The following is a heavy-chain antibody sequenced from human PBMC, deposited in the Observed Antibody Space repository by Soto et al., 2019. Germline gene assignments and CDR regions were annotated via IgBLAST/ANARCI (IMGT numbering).Heavy chain of an antibody. CDR2: ISYDGSNK. CDR3: ARDKFRVVVPAAIIPPLYYFDY. CDR1: GFTFSSYA. Sequence: GGSLRLSCAASGFTFSSYAMHWVRQAPGKGLEWVAVISYDGSNKYYADSVKGRFTISRDNSKNTLYLQMNSLRAEDTAVYYCARDKFRVVVPAAIIPPLYYFDYWGQGTLVTVSS. D-gene: IGHD2-2*02. J-gene: IGHJ4*02. V-gene: IGHV3-30-3*01.